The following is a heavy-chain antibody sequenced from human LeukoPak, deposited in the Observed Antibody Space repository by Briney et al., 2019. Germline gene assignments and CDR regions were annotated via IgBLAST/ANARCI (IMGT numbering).Heavy chain of an antibody. V-gene: IGHV3-48*04. J-gene: IGHJ4*02. Sequence: GGSLRLSCAASGFTFSSYTMNWVRQAPGKGLEWISYIRSSSTTIYYADSVKGRFTVSRDNAKNSLCLQMNSLRAEDTAVYYCARGSSPAGADIDYWGQGTLVTVSS. CDR1: GFTFSSYT. CDR3: ARGSSPAGADIDY. D-gene: IGHD6-13*01. CDR2: IRSSSTTI.